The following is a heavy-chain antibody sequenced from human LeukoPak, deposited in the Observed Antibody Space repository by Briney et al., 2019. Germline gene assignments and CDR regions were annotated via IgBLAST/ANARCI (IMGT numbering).Heavy chain of an antibody. CDR2: INPKRGGT. CDR1: GYIFNDYY. V-gene: IGHV1-2*02. J-gene: IGHJ4*02. D-gene: IGHD4-23*01. Sequence: GASVKVSCKASGYIFNDYYIHWVRRAPGQGLEWMGWINPKRGGTKYVQKFQGRVTMTSDTSMSTVYMEMSRLRSDDTAVYYCARVRYDYGAKDIDYWGQGTLVTVSS. CDR3: ARVRYDYGAKDIDY.